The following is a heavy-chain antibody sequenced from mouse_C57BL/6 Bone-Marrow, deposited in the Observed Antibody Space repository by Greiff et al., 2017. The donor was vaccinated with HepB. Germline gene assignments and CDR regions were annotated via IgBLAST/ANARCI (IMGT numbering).Heavy chain of an antibody. V-gene: IGHV6-6*01. D-gene: IGHD4-1*02. J-gene: IGHJ1*03. Sequence: EVKVEESGGGLVQPGGSMKLSCAASGFTFSDAWMDWVRQSPEKGLEWVAEIRNKANNHATYYAESVKGRFTISRDDSKSSVYLQMNSLRAEDTGIYYCTRDPTGPNWYFDVWGTGTTVTVSS. CDR2: IRNKANNHAT. CDR1: GFTFSDAW. CDR3: TRDPTGPNWYFDV.